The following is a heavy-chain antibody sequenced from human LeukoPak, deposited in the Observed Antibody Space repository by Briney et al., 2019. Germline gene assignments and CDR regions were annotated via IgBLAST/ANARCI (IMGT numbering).Heavy chain of an antibody. CDR2: IYYSGST. J-gene: IGHJ4*02. CDR1: GGSISSYY. CDR3: ARTGTSGFDY. V-gene: IGHV4-59*01. Sequence: SETLSLTCTVSGGSISSYYWSWIRQPPGMGLEWIGYIYYSGSTNYNPSLKSRVTISVDTSKNQFSLKLSSVTAADTAVYYCARTGTSGFDYWGQGTLVTVSS. D-gene: IGHD3-9*01.